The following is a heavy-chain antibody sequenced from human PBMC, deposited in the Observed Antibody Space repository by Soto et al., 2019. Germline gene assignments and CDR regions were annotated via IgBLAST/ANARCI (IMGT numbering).Heavy chain of an antibody. CDR3: AKESPPIFGVVISYYFDY. CDR1: GFTFSSYG. J-gene: IGHJ4*02. Sequence: GGSLRLSCAASGFTFSSYGMHWVRQAPGKGLEWVAVISYDGSNKYYADSVKGRFTISRDNSKNTLYLQMNSLRAEDTAVYYCAKESPPIFGVVISYYFDYWGQGTLVTVSS. CDR2: ISYDGSNK. D-gene: IGHD3-3*01. V-gene: IGHV3-30*18.